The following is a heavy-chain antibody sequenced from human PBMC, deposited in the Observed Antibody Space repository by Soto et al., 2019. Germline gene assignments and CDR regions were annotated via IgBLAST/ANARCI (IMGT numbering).Heavy chain of an antibody. CDR3: ARHGVSNWFDT. CDR2: IYHSGST. D-gene: IGHD3-16*01. Sequence: QVHLQESGPGLVKPSETLSLTCTVSGASLSDFYWSWVRQPPGKGLEWLGYIYHSGSTKYNPSLKSRITMFIDTSKKQMSLQMTSVTAADTAVYYCARHGVSNWFDTWGQGILVTVSS. CDR1: GASLSDFY. J-gene: IGHJ5*02. V-gene: IGHV4-59*08.